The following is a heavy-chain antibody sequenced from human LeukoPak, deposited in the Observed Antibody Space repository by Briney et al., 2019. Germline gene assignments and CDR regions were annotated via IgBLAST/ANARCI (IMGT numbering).Heavy chain of an antibody. V-gene: IGHV3-64*01. D-gene: IGHD3-10*01. CDR2: ISSNGGST. J-gene: IGHJ4*02. CDR1: GFPFSSYP. Sequence: GGPLRLPCAASGFPFSSYPTHWLRQAPGKGLEYVSAISSNGGSTYYANSVKGRFTIYRDSPKNTLYLQMGGLRAEDRAVYYCARVSDYGGWYYFDYWGRGTLVSVCS. CDR3: ARVSDYGGWYYFDY.